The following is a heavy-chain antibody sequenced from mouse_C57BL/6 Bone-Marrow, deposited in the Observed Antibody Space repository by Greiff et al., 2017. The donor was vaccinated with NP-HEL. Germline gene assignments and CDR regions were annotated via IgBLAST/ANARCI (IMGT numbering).Heavy chain of an antibody. V-gene: IGHV3-6*01. CDR3: ARDYPRPDY. J-gene: IGHJ2*01. CDR2: ISYDGSN. Sequence: ESGPGLVKPSQSLSLTCSVTGYSITSGYYWNWIRQFPGNKLEWMGYISYDGSNNYNPSLKNRISITRDTSKKQFFLKLNSVTTEDTATYYCARDYPRPDYWGQGTTLTVSS. CDR1: GYSITSGYY.